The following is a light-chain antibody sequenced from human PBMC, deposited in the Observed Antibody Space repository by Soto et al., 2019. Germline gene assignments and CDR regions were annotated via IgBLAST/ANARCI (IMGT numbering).Light chain of an antibody. V-gene: IGLV2-14*01. CDR3: SSYTSSSPNVV. J-gene: IGLJ2*01. Sequence: QSALTQPASVYGSPGQSITISCTGTSSDVCGYNYVSWYQQHPGQAPKLTIYDVSNRPSCVSNRFSGSKSGNTASLTISGLQAEDEAEYYCSSYTSSSPNVVFGGGTKLTVL. CDR2: DVS. CDR1: SSDVCGYNY.